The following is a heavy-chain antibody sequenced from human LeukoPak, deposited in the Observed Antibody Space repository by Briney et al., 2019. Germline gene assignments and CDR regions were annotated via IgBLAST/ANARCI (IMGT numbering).Heavy chain of an antibody. CDR2: IWPDGSNK. Sequence: GESLRLSCAASGFTFNSYGMFWVRQAPGKGLEWVAFIWPDGSNKLYGDSVKGRFTIPRDNSKNTVYLQMNSLRAEDTAVYYCARAISDSDVSDIWGKGTMVTVS. J-gene: IGHJ3*02. CDR1: GFTFNSYG. CDR3: ARAISDSDVSDI. D-gene: IGHD2-21*02. V-gene: IGHV3-33*01.